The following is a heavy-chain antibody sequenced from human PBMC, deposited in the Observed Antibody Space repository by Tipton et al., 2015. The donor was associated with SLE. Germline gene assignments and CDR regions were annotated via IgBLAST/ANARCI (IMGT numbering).Heavy chain of an antibody. D-gene: IGHD3-22*01. Sequence: TLSLTCTVSGGSINSGDHYWSWIRQPPGKGLEWIGYIYYSGSVYYNPSLKSRVTISVDTSKNQFSLKLSSVTAADTAVYYCARAPHRYDSSGYYFLLGPPPDYFDYWGQGTLVTVSS. J-gene: IGHJ4*02. CDR2: IYYSGSV. CDR1: GGSINSGDHY. V-gene: IGHV4-30-4*01. CDR3: ARAPHRYDSSGYYFLLGPPPDYFDY.